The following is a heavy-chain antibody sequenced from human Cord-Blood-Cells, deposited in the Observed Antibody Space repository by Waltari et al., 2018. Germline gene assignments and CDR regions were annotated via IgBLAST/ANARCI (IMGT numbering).Heavy chain of an antibody. J-gene: IGHJ4*02. V-gene: IGHV3-21*01. D-gene: IGHD2-2*01. Sequence: EVQLVESGGGLVKPGGSLRLSCAASGFTLRSSSMNWVRQAPGKGLGWVSSISSSSSYIYYADSVKGRFTISRDNAKNSLYLQMNSLRAEDTAVYYCARGAAMLDYWGQGTLVTVSS. CDR1: GFTLRSSS. CDR2: ISSSSSYI. CDR3: ARGAAMLDY.